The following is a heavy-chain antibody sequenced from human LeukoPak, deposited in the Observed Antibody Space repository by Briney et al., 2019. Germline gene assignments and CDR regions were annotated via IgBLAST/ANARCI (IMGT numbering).Heavy chain of an antibody. V-gene: IGHV3-48*04. Sequence: GGTLRLSCAASGFTFSSYGMNWVRQAPGKGLEWVSYISNSGSTRYYADSVKGRFTISRDNAKNSLYLQMNSLRAEDTAVYYCARDLQFYYDSSGYYYPSHYFDYWGQGTLVTVSS. D-gene: IGHD3-22*01. J-gene: IGHJ4*02. CDR2: ISNSGSTR. CDR1: GFTFSSYG. CDR3: ARDLQFYYDSSGYYYPSHYFDY.